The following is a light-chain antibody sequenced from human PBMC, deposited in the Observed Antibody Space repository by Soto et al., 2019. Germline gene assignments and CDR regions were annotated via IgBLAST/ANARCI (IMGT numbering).Light chain of an antibody. J-gene: IGKJ1*01. CDR3: QQYNYWPPA. V-gene: IGKV1-5*03. Sequence: DIQMTQSPSTLSASVGDRVTITCRASQSIDSWLAWFQQKPGKAPKLLIYKASNLESEVPSRFSGSGSGTEFTLTISSLQPDDFATYYCQQYNYWPPAFGQGTKVDIK. CDR1: QSIDSW. CDR2: KAS.